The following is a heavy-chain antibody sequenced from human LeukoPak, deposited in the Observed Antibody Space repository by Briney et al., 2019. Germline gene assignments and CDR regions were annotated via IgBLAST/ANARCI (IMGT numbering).Heavy chain of an antibody. CDR1: GDAVSSGSYY. D-gene: IGHD7-27*01. CDR3: ARGLTGDPLDY. V-gene: IGHV4-31*03. J-gene: IGHJ4*02. CDR2: IYYSGST. Sequence: SETLALTCTVSGDAVSSGSYYWSWIRQPPGKSREWIGYIYYSGSTYYNPSLKSRVTISVDTSKNQFSLKLSSVTAADTAVYYCARGLTGDPLDYWGQGTLVTVSS.